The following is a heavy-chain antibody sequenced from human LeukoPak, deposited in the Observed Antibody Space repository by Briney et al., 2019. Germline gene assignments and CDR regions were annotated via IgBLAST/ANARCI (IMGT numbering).Heavy chain of an antibody. V-gene: IGHV4-59*11. CDR2: IYYSVRT. Sequence: SETLSLTCSVSGASISSHYWSWIRQPPGKGLEWIGYIYYSVRTNYNPSLKSRVTISVDMPNNQFSLKMSSVTAADTAVYYCARTGDGYNYYNYYYMDVWGKGTTVTVTS. CDR1: GASISSHY. J-gene: IGHJ6*03. CDR3: ARTGDGYNYYNYYYMDV. D-gene: IGHD5-24*01.